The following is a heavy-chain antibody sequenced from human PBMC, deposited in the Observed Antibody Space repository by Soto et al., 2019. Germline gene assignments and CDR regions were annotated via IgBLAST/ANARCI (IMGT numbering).Heavy chain of an antibody. CDR1: GYTFTSYD. CDR3: GRCTSTSCHLGADY. Sequence: QVQLVQSGAEVKKPGASVKVSCKASGYTFTSYDINWVRQATGQGLEWMGWMNPNSGNTGYAQKFQGRVTMTRNTSISTAYMELSSLRSEDTAVYYCGRCTSTSCHLGADYWGQGTLVIVSS. J-gene: IGHJ4*02. CDR2: MNPNSGNT. V-gene: IGHV1-8*01. D-gene: IGHD2-2*01.